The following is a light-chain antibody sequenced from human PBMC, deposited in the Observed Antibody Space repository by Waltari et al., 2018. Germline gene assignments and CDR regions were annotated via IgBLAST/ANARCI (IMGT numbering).Light chain of an antibody. J-gene: IGKJ2*01. CDR3: QQCYSAPPT. Sequence: DIVMTQSPDSLAVSLGERATINCNSSQSVLYSSNNRNYLTWSQQQPGQPPKMIIYWASTRESGVPDRFSGSGSGTDFTLTISSLQAEDVAVYYCQQCYSAPPTFGQGTKLEIK. CDR1: QSVLYSSNNRNY. CDR2: WAS. V-gene: IGKV4-1*01.